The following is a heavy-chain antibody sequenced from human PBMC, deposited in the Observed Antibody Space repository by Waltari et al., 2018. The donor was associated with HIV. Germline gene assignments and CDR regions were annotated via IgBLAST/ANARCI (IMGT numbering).Heavy chain of an antibody. CDR2: INHSGST. Sequence: QVQLRQWGAGLLKPSETLSLTCAGYGGSFRGSYSSWIRQHPGNGLDGLGEINHSGSTNYNPSLKSRVTISVDTSKNQFSLKLTSVTAADTAVFYCARARLVSRGQYCSTTSCLPHYYYYYGMDVWGQGTTVTVSS. V-gene: IGHV4-34*01. CDR1: GGSFRGSY. D-gene: IGHD2-2*01. CDR3: ARARLVSRGQYCSTTSCLPHYYYYYGMDV. J-gene: IGHJ6*02.